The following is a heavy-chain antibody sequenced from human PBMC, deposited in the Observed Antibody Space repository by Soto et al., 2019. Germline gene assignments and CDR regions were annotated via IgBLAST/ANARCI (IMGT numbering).Heavy chain of an antibody. CDR1: GYTLSSYY. V-gene: IGHV1-46*03. J-gene: IGHJ4*02. CDR3: ARASVSGRRFDY. Sequence: GASVKVSCKAPGYTLSSYYMHWVRQAPGQGLEWMGIINTSGGSTTYAQKFQGRVTMTRDTSTSTVYMELSSLTSEDTAVYYCARASVSGRRFDYWGEGTLVTVSS. CDR2: INTSGGST. D-gene: IGHD6-19*01.